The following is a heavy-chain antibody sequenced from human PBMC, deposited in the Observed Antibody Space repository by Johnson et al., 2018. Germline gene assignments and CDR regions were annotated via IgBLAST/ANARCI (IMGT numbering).Heavy chain of an antibody. CDR1: GFSFSDYY. J-gene: IGHJ6*02. CDR3: AREAPWPAAIPTYGMDV. Sequence: QVQLVESGGGLVKPGGSLRLSCAASGFSFSDYYMSWIRQAPGKGLEWVSYISSSGTTIYYADSVKGRFTISRDHAKSSLYLQMNSLRAEDTAVYYCAREAPWPAAIPTYGMDVWGQGTTVTVSS. V-gene: IGHV3-11*01. D-gene: IGHD2-2*01. CDR2: ISSSGTTI.